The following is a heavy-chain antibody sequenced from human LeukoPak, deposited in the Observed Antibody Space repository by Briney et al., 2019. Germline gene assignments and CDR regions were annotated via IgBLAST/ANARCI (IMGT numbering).Heavy chain of an antibody. V-gene: IGHV1-69*05. Sequence: GASVKVSCKASGGTFSSYAIRWVRQAPGQGLEWMGGIIPIFGTANYAQKFQGRVTITTDESTSTAYMELSSLRSEDTAVYYCARRYIAAPKRDWFDPWGQGTLVTVSS. D-gene: IGHD6-6*01. CDR1: GGTFSSYA. J-gene: IGHJ5*02. CDR3: ARRYIAAPKRDWFDP. CDR2: IIPIFGTA.